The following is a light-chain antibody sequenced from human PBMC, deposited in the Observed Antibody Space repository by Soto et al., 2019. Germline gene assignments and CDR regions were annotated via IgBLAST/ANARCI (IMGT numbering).Light chain of an antibody. Sequence: QSALTQPPSASGSPGQSVTFSCTGTSSDVGAYNYVSWYQQHPGRAPKLVIYEVNKRPSGVPDRFSGSKSDNTASLTVSGLQDEDEADYYCSSYAGDNSHVFGTGTKLTVL. CDR2: EVN. CDR1: SSDVGAYNY. V-gene: IGLV2-8*01. J-gene: IGLJ1*01. CDR3: SSYAGDNSHV.